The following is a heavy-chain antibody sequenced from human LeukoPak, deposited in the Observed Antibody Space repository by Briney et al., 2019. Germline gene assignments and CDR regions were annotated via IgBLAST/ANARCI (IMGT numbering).Heavy chain of an antibody. J-gene: IGHJ4*02. D-gene: IGHD3-10*01. Sequence: GGSLRLSCTASGFTFSSYAMSWVRQAPGKGLEWVSAISGSGGSTHYADSVKGRFAISRDNSKNTLYLQMNSLRAEDTAVYYCAKVLNYYGSGYFDYWGQGTLVTVSS. CDR3: AKVLNYYGSGYFDY. CDR2: ISGSGGST. V-gene: IGHV3-23*01. CDR1: GFTFSSYA.